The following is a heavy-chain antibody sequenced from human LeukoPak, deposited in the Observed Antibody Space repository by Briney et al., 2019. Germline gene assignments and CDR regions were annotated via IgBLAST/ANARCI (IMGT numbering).Heavy chain of an antibody. Sequence: KPSETLSLTCAVYGGSFSGYYWSWIRQPPGKGLEWIGEINHSGSTNYNPSLKSRVTISVDTSKNQFSLKLSSVTAADTAVYYCARGRRYSSGYYGYWGQGTLVTVSS. J-gene: IGHJ4*02. D-gene: IGHD3-22*01. V-gene: IGHV4-34*01. CDR3: ARGRRYSSGYYGY. CDR2: INHSGST. CDR1: GGSFSGYY.